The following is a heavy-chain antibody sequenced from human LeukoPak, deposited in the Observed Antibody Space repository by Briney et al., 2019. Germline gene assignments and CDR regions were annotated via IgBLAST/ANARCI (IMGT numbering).Heavy chain of an antibody. CDR3: ARGSVQYQLRWGNNWFDP. Sequence: GGSLRLSCAASGFTFSSYSMNWVRQAPGKGLEWVSYISSSSSTIYYADSVKGRFTISRDNAKNSLYMQMNSLRAEDTAVYYCARGSVQYQLRWGNNWFDPWGHGTLVNVSS. CDR1: GFTFSSYS. CDR2: ISSSSSTI. J-gene: IGHJ5*02. D-gene: IGHD2-2*01. V-gene: IGHV3-48*01.